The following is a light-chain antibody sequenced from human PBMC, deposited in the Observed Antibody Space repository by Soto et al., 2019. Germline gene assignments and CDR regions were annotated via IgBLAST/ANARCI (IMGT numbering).Light chain of an antibody. J-gene: IGKJ4*02. CDR2: DAS. CDR3: QQRSNWPS. Sequence: EVVLTQSPATLSLSPGARATLSCRASQSVSSYLAWYQQNPGQAPRLLIYDASNRATGIPARFSGSGSGTDFTLTISGLEPEDFAVYYCQQRSNWPSFGGGTKVEIK. CDR1: QSVSSY. V-gene: IGKV3-11*01.